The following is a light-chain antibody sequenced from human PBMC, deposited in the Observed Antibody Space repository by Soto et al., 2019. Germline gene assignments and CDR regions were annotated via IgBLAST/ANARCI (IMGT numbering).Light chain of an antibody. CDR3: QQYGSSIT. V-gene: IGKV3-20*01. CDR2: GAS. CDR1: QSVSSSY. J-gene: IGKJ5*01. Sequence: EIVLTQSPGTLSLSPGERATLSCRASQSVSSSYLAWYQQKPGQAPRLLIYGASSRATGIPDRFSGSGSGRDCTLTISRLEPEDFAVYYCQQYGSSITFGQGTRLEIK.